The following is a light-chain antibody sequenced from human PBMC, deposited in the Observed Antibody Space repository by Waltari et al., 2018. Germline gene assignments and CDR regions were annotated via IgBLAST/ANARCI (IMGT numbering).Light chain of an antibody. CDR2: NNS. Sequence: QSILTQPSSVSGTPGQGVTLSCSGSSYNVGTNALSWYHPLPGEAPKLPIYNNSGPRPRGPDRVSGYKSGSSASLGIRPLQSGDEGDYFCAAWDDTLNLYVFGSGTQVTVL. V-gene: IGLV1-44*01. CDR1: SYNVGTNA. J-gene: IGLJ1*01. CDR3: AAWDDTLNLYV.